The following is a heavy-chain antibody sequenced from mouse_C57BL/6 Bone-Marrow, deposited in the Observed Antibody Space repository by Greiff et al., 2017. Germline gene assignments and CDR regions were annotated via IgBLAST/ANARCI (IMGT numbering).Heavy chain of an antibody. J-gene: IGHJ2*01. CDR1: GYTFTSYW. CDR2: IDPSDSYT. V-gene: IGHV1-59*01. Sequence: VQLQQPGAVLVRPGTSVKLSCKASGYTFTSYWMHWVKQRPGQGLEWLGVIDPSDSYTNYNQKFKGKARLTVDTSSSTAYMQLSSLTSEDSAVYYCASIRRDYWGQGTTLTVSS. CDR3: ASIRRDY.